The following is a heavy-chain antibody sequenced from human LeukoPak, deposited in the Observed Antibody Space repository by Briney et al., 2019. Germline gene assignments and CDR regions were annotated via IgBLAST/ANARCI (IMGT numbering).Heavy chain of an antibody. CDR1: GFRFTDYS. J-gene: IGHJ6*02. Sequence: PGGSLRLSCAASGFRFTDYSMSWVRQAPGKGLEWVAGLGGSGEYKYYADSVKGRFTISRDNSKDTVSLQMNSLRAEDSAIYFCVKDRPCETCMPMDAWGQGTTVTVSS. CDR3: VKDRPCETCMPMDA. CDR2: LGGSGEYK. D-gene: IGHD2-2*01. V-gene: IGHV3-23*01.